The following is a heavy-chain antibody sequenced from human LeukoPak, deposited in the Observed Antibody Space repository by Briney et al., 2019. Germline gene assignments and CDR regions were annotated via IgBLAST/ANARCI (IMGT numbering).Heavy chain of an antibody. V-gene: IGHV3-9*01. Sequence: SLRLSCAASGFTFDDYAMHWVRQAPGKGLEWVSGISWNSGSIGYADSVKGRFTISRDNAKNSLYLQMNSLRAEDTALYYCAKAVPGGYFDYWGQGTLVTVSS. D-gene: IGHD1-14*01. J-gene: IGHJ4*02. CDR2: ISWNSGSI. CDR3: AKAVPGGYFDY. CDR1: GFTFDDYA.